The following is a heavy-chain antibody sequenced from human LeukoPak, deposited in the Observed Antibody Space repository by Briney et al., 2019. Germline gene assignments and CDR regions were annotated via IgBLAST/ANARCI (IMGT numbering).Heavy chain of an antibody. CDR3: ARGQVRGIAVAGNNWFDP. Sequence: SETLSLTCAVSGGSFSSYYWSWIRQPPGKGLEWIGEINHSGSTNYNPSLKSRVTISLDTSKNQFSLKLISVTAASQAVYYCARGQVRGIAVAGNNWFDPWGQGTLVTVSS. D-gene: IGHD6-19*01. CDR2: INHSGST. CDR1: GGSFSSYY. J-gene: IGHJ5*02. V-gene: IGHV4-34*01.